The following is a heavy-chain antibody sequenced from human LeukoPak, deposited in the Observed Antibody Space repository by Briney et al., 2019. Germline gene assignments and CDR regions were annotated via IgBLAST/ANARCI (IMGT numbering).Heavy chain of an antibody. J-gene: IGHJ5*02. Sequence: ASVKVSCKASGYTFTSYGISWVRQAPGQGLEWVGWINPNSGGTNYAQKFQGRVTMTRDTSISTAYMELSRLRSDDTAVYYCARGGVLLWFGEFLPFDPWGQGTLVTVSS. V-gene: IGHV1-2*02. CDR2: INPNSGGT. CDR3: ARGGVLLWFGEFLPFDP. CDR1: GYTFTSYG. D-gene: IGHD3-10*01.